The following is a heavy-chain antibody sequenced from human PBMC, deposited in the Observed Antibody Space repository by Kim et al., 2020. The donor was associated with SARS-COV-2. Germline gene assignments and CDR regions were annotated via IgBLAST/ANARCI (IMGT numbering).Heavy chain of an antibody. V-gene: IGHV1-2*06. CDR1: GYTFTGYY. J-gene: IGHJ4*02. D-gene: IGHD3-3*01. CDR3: ASPARNDFWNYFDY. CDR2: INPNSGGT. Sequence: ASVKVSCKASGYTFTGYYMHWVRQAPGQGLEWMGRINPNSGGTNYAQKFQGRVTMTRDTSISTAYMELSRLRSDDTAVYYCASPARNDFWNYFDYWGQGTLVTVSS.